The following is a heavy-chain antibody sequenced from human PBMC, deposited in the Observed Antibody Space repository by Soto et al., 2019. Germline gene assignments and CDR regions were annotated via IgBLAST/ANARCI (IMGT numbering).Heavy chain of an antibody. V-gene: IGHV2-26*01. J-gene: IGHJ6*02. CDR2: IFSNDEK. D-gene: IGHD6-19*01. CDR3: ARIRLYSGWWAMMNYGMDV. CDR1: GFSISNARMV. Sequence: SGPTLVNPTETLTLTCTVSGFSISNARMVVSWIRQPPGKALELLAHIFSNDEKSYSTSLKGRLTISKDTSKSQVVLTMTNMDPVDTATYYCARIRLYSGWWAMMNYGMDVWGQGTTVTVSS.